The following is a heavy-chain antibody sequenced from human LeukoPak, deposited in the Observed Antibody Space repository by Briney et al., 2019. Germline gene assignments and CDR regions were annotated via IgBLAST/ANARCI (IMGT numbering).Heavy chain of an antibody. CDR1: GGSISSGGYS. V-gene: IGHV4-30-2*01. CDR3: ASASLDIVVVPAIPYYFDY. D-gene: IGHD2-2*01. Sequence: PSETLSLTCAVSGGSISSGGYSWSWLRQPPGKGLEWIGYIYHSGSTYYNPSLKSRVTISVDRSKNQFSLKLSSVTAADTAVYYCASASLDIVVVPAIPYYFDYWGQGTLVTVSS. CDR2: IYHSGST. J-gene: IGHJ4*02.